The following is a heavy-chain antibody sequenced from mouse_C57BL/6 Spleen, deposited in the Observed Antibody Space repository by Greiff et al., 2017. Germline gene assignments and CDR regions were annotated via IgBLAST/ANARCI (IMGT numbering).Heavy chain of an antibody. D-gene: IGHD1-1*01. J-gene: IGHJ1*03. CDR3: ARSPRGSRSYWYFDV. CDR1: GYTFTDYN. V-gene: IGHV1-18*01. CDR2: INPNNGGT. Sequence: EVQLQQSGPELVKPGASVKIPCKASGYTFTDYNMDWVKQSHGKSLEWIGDINPNNGGTIYNQKFKGKATLTVDKSSSTAYMELRSLTSEDTAVYYCARSPRGSRSYWYFDVWGTGTTVTVSS.